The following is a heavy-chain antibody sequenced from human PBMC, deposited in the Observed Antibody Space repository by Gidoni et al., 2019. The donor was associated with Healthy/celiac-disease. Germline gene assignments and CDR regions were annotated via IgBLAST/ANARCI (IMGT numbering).Heavy chain of an antibody. J-gene: IGHJ6*02. Sequence: QVQLQESGPGLVKPPQTLSLTCTVSGGSISSGSYYWSWIRQPAGKGLEWIGRIYTSGSTNYNPSLKSRVTISVDTSKNQFSLKLSSVTAADTAVYYCARDLGGSYQDAYYYGMDVWGQGTTVTVSS. CDR3: ARDLGGSYQDAYYYGMDV. CDR2: IYTSGST. D-gene: IGHD1-26*01. CDR1: GGSISSGSYY. V-gene: IGHV4-61*02.